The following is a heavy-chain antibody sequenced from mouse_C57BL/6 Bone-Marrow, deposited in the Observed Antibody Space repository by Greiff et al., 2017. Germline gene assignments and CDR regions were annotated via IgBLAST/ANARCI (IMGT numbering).Heavy chain of an antibody. V-gene: IGHV5-4*03. CDR2: ISDGGSYT. CDR3: ARRVRGFAY. J-gene: IGHJ3*01. Sequence: EVMLVESGGGLVKPGGSLKLSCAASGFTFSSYAMSWVRQTPEKRLEWVATISDGGSYTYYPDNVKGRFTISRDNAKNTLYLQMSSLKSEDTAMYYCARRVRGFAYWGQGTLVTVSA. CDR1: GFTFSSYA.